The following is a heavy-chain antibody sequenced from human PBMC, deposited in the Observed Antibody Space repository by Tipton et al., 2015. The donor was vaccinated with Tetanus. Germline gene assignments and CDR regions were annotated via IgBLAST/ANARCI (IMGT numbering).Heavy chain of an antibody. D-gene: IGHD3-10*01. J-gene: IGHJ4*02. CDR2: IYYSGST. CDR1: GGSISSYY. V-gene: IGHV4-59*01. CDR3: THLGYASGNYIGGYFLH. Sequence: TLSLTCTVSGGSISSYYRSWIRQPPGKGLEWIGYIYYSGSTNYNPSLKSRVTISVDTSKNQFSLKLSSVTAADTAVYYCTHLGYASGNYIGGYFLHWGQGSQVSVSS.